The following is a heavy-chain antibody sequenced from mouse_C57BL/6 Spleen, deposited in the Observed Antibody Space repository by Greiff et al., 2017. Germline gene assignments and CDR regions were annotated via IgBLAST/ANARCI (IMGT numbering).Heavy chain of an antibody. Sequence: QVQLQQSGAELVKPGASVKMSCKASGYTFTTYSIEWMKQNHGQSLEWIGNFHPYNDDTKYNEKFKGKATMTVEKSSSTVYLELSRLTSDDSAVYYCAKPDYEYDGGFADWGQGTLVTVSA. CDR1: GYTFTTYS. D-gene: IGHD2-4*01. CDR2: FHPYNDDT. V-gene: IGHV1-47*01. J-gene: IGHJ3*01. CDR3: AKPDYEYDGGFAD.